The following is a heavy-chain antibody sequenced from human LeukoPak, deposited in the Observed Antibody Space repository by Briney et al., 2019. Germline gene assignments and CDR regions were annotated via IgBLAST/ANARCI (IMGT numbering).Heavy chain of an antibody. CDR3: AKDIAAAGIGEGNWFDP. V-gene: IGHV3-23*01. CDR2: ISGSGDST. D-gene: IGHD6-13*01. Sequence: PGGSLRLSCAASGFTFSSYAVSWVRQAPGKGLEWVSAISGSGDSTYYADSVKGRFTISRDNSKNTLYLQMNSLRAEDTAVYYCAKDIAAAGIGEGNWFDPWGQGTLVTVSS. J-gene: IGHJ5*02. CDR1: GFTFSSYA.